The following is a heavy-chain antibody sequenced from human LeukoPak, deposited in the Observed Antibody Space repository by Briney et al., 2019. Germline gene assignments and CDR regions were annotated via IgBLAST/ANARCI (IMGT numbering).Heavy chain of an antibody. D-gene: IGHD5-12*01. J-gene: IGHJ4*02. Sequence: SVKDSCKASGGTFSSYAISWVRQAPGQGLEWMGGIIPIFGTANYAQKFQGRVTITADESTSTAYMELSSLRSEDTAVYYCARDGSGYDYGAYFDYWGQGTLVTVSP. V-gene: IGHV1-69*01. CDR2: IIPIFGTA. CDR1: GGTFSSYA. CDR3: ARDGSGYDYGAYFDY.